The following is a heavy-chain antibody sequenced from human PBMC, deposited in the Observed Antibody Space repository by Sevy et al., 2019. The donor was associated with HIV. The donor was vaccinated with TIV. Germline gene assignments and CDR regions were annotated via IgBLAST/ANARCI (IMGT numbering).Heavy chain of an antibody. J-gene: IGHJ3*02. CDR1: GFTFDDYA. CDR3: ARGGVEYCSGGSCFAFDI. CDR2: ISWNRGSI. Sequence: GGSLRLSCAASGFTFDDYAMHWVRQAPGKGLEWVSGISWNRGSIGYADSVKGRFTISRDNAKNSLYLQMNSLRAEDTAVYYCARGGVEYCSGGSCFAFDIWGQGTMVTVSS. D-gene: IGHD2-15*01. V-gene: IGHV3-9*01.